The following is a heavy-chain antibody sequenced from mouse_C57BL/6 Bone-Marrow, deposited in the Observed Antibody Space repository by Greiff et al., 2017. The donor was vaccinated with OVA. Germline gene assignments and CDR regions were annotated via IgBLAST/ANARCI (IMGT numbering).Heavy chain of an antibody. CDR1: GYTFTSYW. Sequence: QVQLQQPGAELVRPGSSVKLSCKASGYTFTSYWMDWVKQGPGQGLEWIGNIYPSDSETHYNQKFKDKATLTVDKSSSTAYMQLSSLTSEDSAVYYCALYDYDAAMDYWGQGTSVTVSS. V-gene: IGHV1-61*01. CDR3: ALYDYDAAMDY. J-gene: IGHJ4*01. D-gene: IGHD2-4*01. CDR2: IYPSDSET.